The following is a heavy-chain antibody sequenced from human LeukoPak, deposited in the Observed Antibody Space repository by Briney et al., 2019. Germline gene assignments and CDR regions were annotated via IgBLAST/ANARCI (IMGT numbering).Heavy chain of an antibody. CDR2: IYTSGST. CDR1: GGSISSGSYY. D-gene: IGHD1-26*01. CDR3: ARGAWELLVGWFDP. V-gene: IGHV4-61*02. Sequence: SETLSLTCTVSGGSISSGSYYWSWIRQPAGKGLEWIVRIYTSGSTNYNPSLKSRVTISVDTSKNQFSLKLSSVTAADTAVYYCARGAWELLVGWFDPWGQGTLVTVSS. J-gene: IGHJ5*02.